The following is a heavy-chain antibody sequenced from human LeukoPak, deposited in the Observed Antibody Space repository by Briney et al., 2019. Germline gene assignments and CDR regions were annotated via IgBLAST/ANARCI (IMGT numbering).Heavy chain of an antibody. V-gene: IGHV1-69*04. CDR1: GGTLSSYT. Sequence: SEEVSCKASGGTLSSYTISWVRQAPGQGLEWMGRIIPILGIANYAQKFQGRVTITADKSTSTAYMELSSLRSEDTAVYYCARDAALTVTMAYYWGQGTLVTVSS. CDR3: ARDAALTVTMAYY. D-gene: IGHD4-11*01. CDR2: IIPILGIA. J-gene: IGHJ4*02.